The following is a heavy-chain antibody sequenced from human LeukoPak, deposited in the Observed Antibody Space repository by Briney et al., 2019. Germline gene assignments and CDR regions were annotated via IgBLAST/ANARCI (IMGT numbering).Heavy chain of an antibody. CDR2: IIPIFGTA. V-gene: IGHV1-69*13. CDR1: GGTFSSYA. Sequence: SVKVSCKASGGTFSSYAISWVRQAPGQGLEWMGGIIPIFGTANYAQKFQGRVTITADESTSTAYMELSSLRSEDTAVYYCARDPIRGDYILNRNWFDPWGQGTLVTVSS. J-gene: IGHJ5*02. D-gene: IGHD4-17*01. CDR3: ARDPIRGDYILNRNWFDP.